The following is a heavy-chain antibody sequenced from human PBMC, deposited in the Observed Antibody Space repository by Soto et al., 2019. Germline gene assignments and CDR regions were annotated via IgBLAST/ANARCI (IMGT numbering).Heavy chain of an antibody. V-gene: IGHV3-23*01. J-gene: IGHJ4*02. D-gene: IGHD4-17*01. Sequence: EVQLLESGGGLVQPGESLRLSCAASGFTFSSYAMSWVRQAPGKGLEWVSAISGSGGRTYYTDSVKGRFTISRDNSKNTLYLQMNSLRAEDTAVYYCAKYYGDRQTDYWGQGTLVTVSS. CDR3: AKYYGDRQTDY. CDR2: ISGSGGRT. CDR1: GFTFSSYA.